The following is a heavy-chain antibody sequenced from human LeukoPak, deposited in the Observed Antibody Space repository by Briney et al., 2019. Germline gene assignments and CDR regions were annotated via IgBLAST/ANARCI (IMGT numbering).Heavy chain of an antibody. Sequence: GGSLRLSCAASGFTFSSYWMYWVRQAPGKGLVWVSRINTDGSSTTYADSVKGRFTISRDNAKNTVYLQMNSLRAEDTAVYYCARVLAVAGTGASDIWGQGTMVTVSS. CDR1: GFTFSSYW. D-gene: IGHD6-19*01. V-gene: IGHV3-74*01. J-gene: IGHJ3*02. CDR3: ARVLAVAGTGASDI. CDR2: INTDGSST.